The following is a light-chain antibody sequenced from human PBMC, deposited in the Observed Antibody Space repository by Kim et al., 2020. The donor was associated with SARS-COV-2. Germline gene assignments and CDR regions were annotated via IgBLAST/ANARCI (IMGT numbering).Light chain of an antibody. CDR1: QSVSSN. Sequence: EIVMTQSPATLSESPGERATLSCRASQSVSSNLAWYQQKPGQAPRLLIYGASTRATGIPARFSGSGSGTEFTLTISSLQSEDFAVYYCQQYNNWPPYTFGRGTKLEI. CDR3: QQYNNWPPYT. V-gene: IGKV3-15*01. J-gene: IGKJ2*01. CDR2: GAS.